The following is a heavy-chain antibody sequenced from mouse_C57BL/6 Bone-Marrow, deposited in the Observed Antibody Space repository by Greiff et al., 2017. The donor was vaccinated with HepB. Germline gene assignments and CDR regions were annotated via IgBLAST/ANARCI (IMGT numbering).Heavy chain of an antibody. V-gene: IGHV5-12*01. CDR3: ARHVTGGFDY. D-gene: IGHD2-1*01. CDR1: GFTFSDYY. J-gene: IGHJ2*01. CDR2: ISNGGGST. Sequence: EVNLVESGGGLVQPGGSLKLSCAASGFTFSDYYMYWVRQTPEKRLEWVAYISNGGGSTYYPDTVKGRFTISRDNAKNTLYLQMSRLKSEDTAMYYCARHVTGGFDYWGQGTTLTVSS.